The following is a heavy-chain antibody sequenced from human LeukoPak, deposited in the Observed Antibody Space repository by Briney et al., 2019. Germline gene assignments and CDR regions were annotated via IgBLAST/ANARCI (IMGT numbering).Heavy chain of an antibody. Sequence: PSETLSLTCTVSGGSISIYYWSCIRQPVGKGLEWIWRIYASGSTNYNPTLKSRVTISADTSKNHFSLNLTSVTAADTAIYYCARGSRTDGFDIWGQGTMVTVSS. CDR2: IYASGST. V-gene: IGHV4-4*07. D-gene: IGHD1-14*01. J-gene: IGHJ3*02. CDR1: GGSISIYY. CDR3: ARGSRTDGFDI.